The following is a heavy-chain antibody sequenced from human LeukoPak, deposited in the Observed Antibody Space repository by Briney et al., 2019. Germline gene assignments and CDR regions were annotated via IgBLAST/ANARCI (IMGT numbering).Heavy chain of an antibody. CDR2: IYRDGST. J-gene: IGHJ4*02. CDR3: ARGYCTNAVCSLGPTQA. V-gene: IGHV4-38-2*02. D-gene: IGHD2-8*01. CDR1: GYSISSDYY. Sequence: SETLSLTCTVSGYSISSDYYWGWIRQPPGKGLQWIGNIYRDGSTYYIPSLKSRATISVDTSKNQFSLKLSSVTAADTAVYYCARGYCTNAVCSLGPTQAWGQGTLVTVSS.